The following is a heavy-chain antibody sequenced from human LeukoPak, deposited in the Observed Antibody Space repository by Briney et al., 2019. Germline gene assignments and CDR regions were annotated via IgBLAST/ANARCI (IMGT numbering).Heavy chain of an antibody. CDR3: ARVTGYMIEDYFDY. CDR1: GGSISSYY. Sequence: SETLSLTCTVSGGSISSYYWSWIRQPPGKGLEWIGSIYYSGSTYYNPSLKSRVTMSVDTSKNQFSLKLSSVTAADTAVYYCARVTGYMIEDYFDYWGQGTLVTVSS. D-gene: IGHD3-22*01. J-gene: IGHJ4*02. V-gene: IGHV4-59*01. CDR2: IYYSGST.